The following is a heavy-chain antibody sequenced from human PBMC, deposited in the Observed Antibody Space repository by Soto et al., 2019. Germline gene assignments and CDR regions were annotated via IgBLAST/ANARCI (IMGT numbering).Heavy chain of an antibody. Sequence: GASVKVSCKASGGTFSSYAISWVRQAPGQGLEWMGGIIPIFGTANYAQKFQGRVTITADKSTSTAYMELSSLRSEDTAVYYCAREEGTGYYYYGMDVWGQGTTVTGLL. V-gene: IGHV1-69*06. CDR2: IIPIFGTA. J-gene: IGHJ6*02. CDR3: AREEGTGYYYYGMDV. CDR1: GGTFSSYA.